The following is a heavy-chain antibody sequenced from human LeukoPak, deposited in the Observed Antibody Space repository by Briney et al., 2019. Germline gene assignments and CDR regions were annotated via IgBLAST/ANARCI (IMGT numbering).Heavy chain of an antibody. V-gene: IGHV3-21*01. CDR2: ISSSSSYI. CDR1: GFTFSSYG. Sequence: PGGSLRLSCAASGFTFSSYGMNWVRQAPGKGLEWVSSISSSSSYIYYADSVKGRFTISRDNAKNSLYLQMNSLRAEDTAVYYCARGPLGTPGVHFDYWGQGTLVTVSS. D-gene: IGHD1-14*01. CDR3: ARGPLGTPGVHFDY. J-gene: IGHJ4*02.